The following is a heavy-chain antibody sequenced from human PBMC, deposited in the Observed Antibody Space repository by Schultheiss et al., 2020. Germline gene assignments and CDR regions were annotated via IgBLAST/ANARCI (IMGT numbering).Heavy chain of an antibody. CDR1: GGSISSGGYS. CDR3: ARGGVYGDHYYYYYGMDV. V-gene: IGHV4-30-2*01. J-gene: IGHJ6*02. Sequence: SETLSLTCAVSGGSISSGGYSWSWIRQPPGKGLEWIGYIYYSGSTYYNPSLKSRVTISVDTSKNQFSLKLSSVTAADTAVYYCARGGVYGDHYYYYYGMDVWGQGTTVTVSS. D-gene: IGHD4-17*01. CDR2: IYYSGST.